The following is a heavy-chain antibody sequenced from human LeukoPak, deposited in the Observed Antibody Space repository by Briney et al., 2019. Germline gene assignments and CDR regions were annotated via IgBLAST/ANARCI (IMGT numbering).Heavy chain of an antibody. CDR2: IYPGDSDT. J-gene: IGHJ4*02. Sequence: GESLKISCKGSGYSFTSYWIGWVRQMPGKGLEWMGIIYPGDSDTRYSPSFQGQVTISADKSISTAYLQWSSLKASDTAMYYCARPIKHGNSGNYYFDHWGQGTLVTVSS. CDR3: ARPIKHGNSGNYYFDH. D-gene: IGHD4-23*01. CDR1: GYSFTSYW. V-gene: IGHV5-51*01.